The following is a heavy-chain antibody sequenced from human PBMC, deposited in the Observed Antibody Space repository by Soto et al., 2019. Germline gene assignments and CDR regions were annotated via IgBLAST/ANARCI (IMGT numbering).Heavy chain of an antibody. CDR1: GGSISSYY. CDR3: ARSSGRIKVGAKRGYSGYDY. V-gene: IGHV4-59*08. CDR2: IYYSGST. J-gene: IGHJ4*02. Sequence: SETLSLTCTVSGGSISSYYWSWIRQPPGKGLEWIGYIYYSGSTNYNPSLKSRVTISVDTSKNQFSLKLSSVTAADTAVYYCARSSGRIKVGAKRGYSGYDYWGQGTLVTVSS. D-gene: IGHD5-12*01.